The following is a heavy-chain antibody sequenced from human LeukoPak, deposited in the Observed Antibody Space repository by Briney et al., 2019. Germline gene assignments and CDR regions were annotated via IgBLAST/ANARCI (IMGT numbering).Heavy chain of an antibody. Sequence: SETLSRTCTVSGCSISSHYWSWIRQPPGQGLEWIGYIYYSGSTNYNPSLKSRVTISVDTSKNQFSLKLSSVTAADTAVYYCARLGALYYDFWSGPAYNWFDPWGQGTLVTVSS. V-gene: IGHV4-59*11. CDR3: ARLGALYYDFWSGPAYNWFDP. J-gene: IGHJ5*02. CDR1: GCSISSHY. D-gene: IGHD3-3*01. CDR2: IYYSGST.